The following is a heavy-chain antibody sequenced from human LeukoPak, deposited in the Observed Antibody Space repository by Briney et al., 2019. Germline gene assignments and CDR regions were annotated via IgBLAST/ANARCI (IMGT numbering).Heavy chain of an antibody. CDR2: LNPNSGNT. J-gene: IGHJ3*02. Sequence: GASVKVSCKASGYTFTSHDINWVRQATGQGLEWMGWLNPNSGNTGYAQKFQDRVTITRNTSISTAYVELSSLRSEDTAVYYCARRVGYAAFDIWGQGTMVTVSS. D-gene: IGHD3-16*01. CDR3: ARRVGYAAFDI. V-gene: IGHV1-8*03. CDR1: GYTFTSHD.